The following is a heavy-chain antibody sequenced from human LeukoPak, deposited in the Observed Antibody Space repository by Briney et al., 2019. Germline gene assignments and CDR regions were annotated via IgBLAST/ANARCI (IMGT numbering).Heavy chain of an antibody. D-gene: IGHD3-22*01. CDR3: ARDPYDSSGYYVYFDY. CDR1: GYTFTCHG. Sequence: ASVKVSCKASGYTFTCHGIRWVRQAPGQGLEWMGWISTYNGNTNYAQKLQGRVTMTTDTSTSTAYMELRSLRSDDTAVYYCARDPYDSSGYYVYFDYWGQGTLVTVSS. J-gene: IGHJ4*02. V-gene: IGHV1-18*04. CDR2: ISTYNGNT.